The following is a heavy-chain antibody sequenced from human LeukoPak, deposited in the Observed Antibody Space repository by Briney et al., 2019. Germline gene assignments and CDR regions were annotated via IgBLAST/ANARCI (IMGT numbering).Heavy chain of an antibody. J-gene: IGHJ4*02. Sequence: ASVKVSCKASGYTFTSYYMHCVRPAPGQGLEWMGIINPSGGSTSYAQKFQGRVTMTRDTSTSTVYMELSSLRSEDPAVYYCAREAHSGSYSSWGQGTLVTVSS. V-gene: IGHV1-46*01. CDR2: INPSGGST. CDR1: GYTFTSYY. D-gene: IGHD1-26*01. CDR3: AREAHSGSYSS.